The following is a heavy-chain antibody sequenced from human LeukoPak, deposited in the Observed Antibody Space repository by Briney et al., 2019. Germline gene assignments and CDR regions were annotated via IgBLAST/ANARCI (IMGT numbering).Heavy chain of an antibody. CDR2: IYTSGTT. CDR1: GGSFSSYY. Sequence: SETLSHTCTVSGGSFSSYYWSWIRQPAGKGLEWMGHIYTSGTTNYNPSLKSRVTMSIDTSKNQFSLKLSSVTAADTAIYYCARDAKYYFGSRTYFFFEYWGQGTLLTVSS. V-gene: IGHV4-4*07. J-gene: IGHJ4*02. D-gene: IGHD3-10*01. CDR3: ARDAKYYFGSRTYFFFEY.